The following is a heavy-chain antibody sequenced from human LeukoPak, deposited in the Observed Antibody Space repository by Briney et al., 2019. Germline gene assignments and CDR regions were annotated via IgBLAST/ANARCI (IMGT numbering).Heavy chain of an antibody. CDR2: ISSSSSYI. D-gene: IGHD3-10*01. J-gene: IGHJ4*02. CDR1: GFSFSSYS. Sequence: GGSLRLSCSASGFSFSSYSMNWVRQAPGKGLEWVSSISSSSSYIYYADSVKGRFTISRDNAKNSLYLQMNSLRAEDTAVYYCARGDLLWFGELLSSFDYWGQGTLVTVSS. V-gene: IGHV3-21*01. CDR3: ARGDLLWFGELLSSFDY.